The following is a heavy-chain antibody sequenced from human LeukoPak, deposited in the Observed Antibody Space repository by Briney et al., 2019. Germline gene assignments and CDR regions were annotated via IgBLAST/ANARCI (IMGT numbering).Heavy chain of an antibody. J-gene: IGHJ5*02. CDR1: GITFRSYG. CDR3: AKGARGDTVTSIVGLNWFDP. Sequence: GGSLRLSCAASGITFRSYGMHWVRQAPGKGLEWVAVMSYDGSHKYYADSVKGRFSISRDNSKNTLYLQMNSLRADDTAVYYCAKGARGDTVTSIVGLNWFDPWGQGTLVTASS. V-gene: IGHV3-30*18. D-gene: IGHD4-17*01. CDR2: MSYDGSHK.